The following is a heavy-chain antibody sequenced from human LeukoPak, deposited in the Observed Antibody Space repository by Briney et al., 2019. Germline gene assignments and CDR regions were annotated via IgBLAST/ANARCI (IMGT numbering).Heavy chain of an antibody. Sequence: PGGSLRLSCAASGFTFSDYYMSWIRQAPGKGLEWVSYISSSGSTIYYADSVKGRFTISRDNAKNSLYLQMNSLRAEDTAVYYCARTSRSWSSAFDIWGQGTMVTVSS. D-gene: IGHD6-13*01. CDR1: GFTFSDYY. J-gene: IGHJ3*02. V-gene: IGHV3-11*01. CDR3: ARTSRSWSSAFDI. CDR2: ISSSGSTI.